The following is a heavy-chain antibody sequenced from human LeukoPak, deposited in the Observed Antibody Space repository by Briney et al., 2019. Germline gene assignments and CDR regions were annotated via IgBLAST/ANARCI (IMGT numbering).Heavy chain of an antibody. Sequence: GGSLRLSCAASGFTFRAYDLSWVRQAPGQGLECVAAIDRGVGTTYYADSVKGRFTISRDVSTNTMYLQMNSLGAEDTAVYYCAIFPILFVIAAMQNLDCWGQGTLVTVSS. CDR2: IDRGVGTT. J-gene: IGHJ4*02. CDR1: GFTFRAYD. CDR3: AIFPILFVIAAMQNLDC. V-gene: IGHV3-23*01. D-gene: IGHD2-2*01.